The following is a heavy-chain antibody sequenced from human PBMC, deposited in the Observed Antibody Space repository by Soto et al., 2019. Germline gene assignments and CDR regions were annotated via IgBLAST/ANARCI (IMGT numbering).Heavy chain of an antibody. D-gene: IGHD6-13*01. Sequence: PGESLKISCQGSGYSFTTYWVGWARQMPGKGLEGMVIIYPGDSDTRYSPSFQGQVTISADKSINTTYLQWSSLKASDTAIYYCARQASAGKNYYAMDVWGQGTTVTVSS. J-gene: IGHJ6*02. CDR3: ARQASAGKNYYAMDV. V-gene: IGHV5-51*01. CDR2: IYPGDSDT. CDR1: GYSFTTYW.